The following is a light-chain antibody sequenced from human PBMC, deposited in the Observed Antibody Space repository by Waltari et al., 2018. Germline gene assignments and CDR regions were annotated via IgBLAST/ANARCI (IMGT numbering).Light chain of an antibody. V-gene: IGKV1-12*01. CDR3: QQANSFPPT. CDR1: QGISSW. CDR2: AAS. Sequence: DIQMPQSPSSVSASVRDRVTITCRASQGISSWLPLYQQKAWKVPKLLIYAASSLQNQVPSMFSGSKSRTDVTLTISSMQPKDFANYYCQQANSFPPTFGGGNKVEIK. J-gene: IGKJ4*01.